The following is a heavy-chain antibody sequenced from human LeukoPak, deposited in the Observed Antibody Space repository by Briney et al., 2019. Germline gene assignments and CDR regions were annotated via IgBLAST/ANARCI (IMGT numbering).Heavy chain of an antibody. CDR1: GGSISSGGYY. CDR3: ARDTAMVEDYHYYMDV. D-gene: IGHD5-18*01. Sequence: SQTLSLTCTVSGGSISSGGYYWSWIRQPPGKGLEWIGYIYHSGSTYYNPSLKSRVTISVDRSKNQFSLKLSSVTAADTAVYYCARDTAMVEDYHYYMDVWGKGTTVTVSS. CDR2: IYHSGST. J-gene: IGHJ6*03. V-gene: IGHV4-30-2*01.